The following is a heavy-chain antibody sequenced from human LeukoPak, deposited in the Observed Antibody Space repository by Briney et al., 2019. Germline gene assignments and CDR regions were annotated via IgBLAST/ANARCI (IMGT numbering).Heavy chain of an antibody. CDR3: ASGEHSYNLFDY. V-gene: IGHV4-34*01. Sequence: SETLSLTCAVYGGSFSGYYWSWIRQPPGKGLEWIGEINHSGSTNYNPSLKSRVTISVDTSKNQFSLKLSSVTAADTAVYYCASGEHSYNLFDYWGQGTLVTVSS. CDR1: GGSFSGYY. D-gene: IGHD5-24*01. CDR2: INHSGST. J-gene: IGHJ4*02.